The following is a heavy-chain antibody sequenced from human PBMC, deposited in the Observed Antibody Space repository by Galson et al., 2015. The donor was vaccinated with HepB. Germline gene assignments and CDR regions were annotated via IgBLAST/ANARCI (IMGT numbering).Heavy chain of an antibody. CDR3: ASRRSTSCLVCAGDAFGV. J-gene: IGHJ3*01. V-gene: IGHV1-69*13. D-gene: IGHD2-2*01. CDR1: GGTFSSYG. Sequence: SVKVSCKASGGTFSSYGFSWVRQAPGQGLEWMGGIVPISRAASYAQKFQGGVTVAADESSRTVFMELSSLKSDDTAIYYCASRRSTSCLVCAGDAFGVWGQGTVVTVSS. CDR2: IVPISRAA.